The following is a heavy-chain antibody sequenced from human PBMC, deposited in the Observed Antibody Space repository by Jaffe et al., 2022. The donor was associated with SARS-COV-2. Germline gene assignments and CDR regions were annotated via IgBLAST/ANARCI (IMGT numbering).Heavy chain of an antibody. J-gene: IGHJ4*02. D-gene: IGHD7-27*01. CDR3: ARDRKLTGDRDLDC. Sequence: QVQLVESGGGAVQPGRSLRVSCAASGFTLSHHAMHWVRQAPGKGLEWVAVISYDGSNQYYADSVKGRFTISRDNSKNTVLLQMNSLRPDDTAFYYCARDRKLTGDRDLDCWGQGTLVTVSS. V-gene: IGHV3-30*04. CDR1: GFTLSHHA. CDR2: ISYDGSNQ.